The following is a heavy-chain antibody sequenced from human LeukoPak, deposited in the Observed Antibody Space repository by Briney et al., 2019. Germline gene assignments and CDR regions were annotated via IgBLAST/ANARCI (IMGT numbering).Heavy chain of an antibody. D-gene: IGHD2/OR15-2a*01. V-gene: IGHV3-53*01. CDR2: MYRNGTT. J-gene: IGHJ4*02. Sequence: GGSLRLSCAASGFTVSDYYMSWVRQAPGKGLEWVSVMYRNGTTYYTESIQGGLTLFRHYSRSTLYLQMNSLRAEDTAVYYFLSGSGLYMFFVCWGEGPLVPVSS. CDR1: GFTVSDYY. CDR3: LSGSGLYMFFVC.